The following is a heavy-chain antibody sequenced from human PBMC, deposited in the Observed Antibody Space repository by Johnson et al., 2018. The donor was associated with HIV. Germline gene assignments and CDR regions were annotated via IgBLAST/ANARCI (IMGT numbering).Heavy chain of an antibody. CDR3: AKDVAATMIVVGGAYDAFDI. CDR1: GFTFSSYA. J-gene: IGHJ3*02. Sequence: VQLVESGGGLVQPGGSLRLSCAASGFTFSSYAMSWVRQAPGKGLEWVSAISGSGGSTYYADSVKGRFTISRDNSKNTLYLQMNSLRAEDTAVYYCAKDVAATMIVVGGAYDAFDIWGQGTMVTVSS. D-gene: IGHD3-22*01. V-gene: IGHV3-23*04. CDR2: ISGSGGST.